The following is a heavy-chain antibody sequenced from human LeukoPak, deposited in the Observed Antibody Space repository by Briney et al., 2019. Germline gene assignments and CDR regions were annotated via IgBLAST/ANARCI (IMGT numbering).Heavy chain of an antibody. CDR1: GFTLSSYA. D-gene: IGHD3-16*01. J-gene: IGHJ4*02. V-gene: IGHV3-64*05. CDR3: VKIVMAGGYFDY. CDR2: ISSNGATT. Sequence: GGSLRLFCSASGFTLSSYAMHWVRQAPGKGLEYVSAISSNGATTYYADSVKGRFTISRDNSKNTLYFQMSSLRPEDTAVYYCVKIVMAGGYFDYWGQGTLVTVSS.